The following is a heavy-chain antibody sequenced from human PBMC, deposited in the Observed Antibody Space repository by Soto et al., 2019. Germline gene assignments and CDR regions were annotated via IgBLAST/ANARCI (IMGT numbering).Heavy chain of an antibody. J-gene: IGHJ5*02. Sequence: ASVKTACKASGYTFTSYVIRWLRQAPGQGLEWMGWISAYNGNTNYAQNLQGRVNMTTDTSTTTAYMELRSLRYDETEVYSCARAGIVVVPANRKDNCFDPWGQGTLVTVSS. CDR1: GYTFTSYV. CDR3: ARAGIVVVPANRKDNCFDP. CDR2: ISAYNGNT. D-gene: IGHD2-2*01. V-gene: IGHV1-18*01.